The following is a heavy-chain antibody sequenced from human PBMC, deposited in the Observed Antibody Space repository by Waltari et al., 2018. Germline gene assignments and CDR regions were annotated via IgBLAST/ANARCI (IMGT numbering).Heavy chain of an antibody. D-gene: IGHD5-12*01. V-gene: IGHV4-39*07. CDR3: AKGGRDGYRGLFAFDI. CDR2: VYYSGTT. Sequence: QLQLHESGPGMVKPSETLSLTCTVSVGTVNTSTYFWGWIRQSPVRGLEHIGSVYYSGTTYYNPSLKSRVTISVDRSKNQFSLNLTSVTAADTAIYYCAKGGRDGYRGLFAFDIWGQGTTVIVSS. J-gene: IGHJ3*02. CDR1: VGTVNTSTYF.